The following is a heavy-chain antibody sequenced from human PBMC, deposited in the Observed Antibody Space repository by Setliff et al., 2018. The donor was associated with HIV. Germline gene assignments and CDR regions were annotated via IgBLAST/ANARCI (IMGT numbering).Heavy chain of an antibody. Sequence: PSETLSLTCAVYGGSFPAYYWSWVRQPPGKGLEWIGEINYSGDTTYNPSLKSRVNIFIDTSKKQFSLKVASVTAADTAVYYCVRQHGDYAFGSWGQGTLVTVSS. CDR1: GGSFPAYY. J-gene: IGHJ5*01. CDR2: INYSGDT. V-gene: IGHV4-34*01. D-gene: IGHD4-17*01. CDR3: VRQHGDYAFGS.